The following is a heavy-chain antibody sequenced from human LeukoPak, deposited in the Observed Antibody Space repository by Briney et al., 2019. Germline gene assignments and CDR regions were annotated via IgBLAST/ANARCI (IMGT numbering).Heavy chain of an antibody. D-gene: IGHD3-22*01. Sequence: SETLSLTCTVSGGSISSSSYYWGWIRQPPGKGLEWIGSIYYSGSTYYNPSLKSRVTISVDTSKNQFSLKLSSVTAADTAVYYCARGGAYYYDSSGPEDYWGQGTLVTVSS. CDR2: IYYSGST. CDR1: GGSISSSSYY. J-gene: IGHJ4*02. CDR3: ARGGAYYYDSSGPEDY. V-gene: IGHV4-39*07.